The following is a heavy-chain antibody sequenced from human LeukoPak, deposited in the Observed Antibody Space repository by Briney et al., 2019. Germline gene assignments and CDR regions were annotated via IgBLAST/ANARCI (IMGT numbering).Heavy chain of an antibody. CDR2: IYSGGST. Sequence: PGGSLRLSCAASGFPVSSNYMSWVRQAPGKGLEWVSVIYSGGSTYYADSVKGRFTISRDNSKNTLYLQMNSLKIEDTAVYYCTRVDILERYYFDYWGQGTLVTVSS. CDR3: TRVDILERYYFDY. CDR1: GFPVSSNY. D-gene: IGHD3-9*01. J-gene: IGHJ4*02. V-gene: IGHV3-53*01.